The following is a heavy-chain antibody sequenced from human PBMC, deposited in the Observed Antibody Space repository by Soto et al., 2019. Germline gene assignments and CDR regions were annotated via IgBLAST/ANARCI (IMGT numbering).Heavy chain of an antibody. CDR1: RGTFSTYT. CDR2: IMPVFGTT. D-gene: IGHD3-10*02. CDR3: ARDPLSSFAMDV. Sequence: ASVKVSCKASRGTFSTYTISWVRQAPGQGLEWMGGIMPVFGTTSTAQRFQDRVTITADDSTSTAYMELTSLESDDTAVYYCARDPLSSFAMDVWGQGTTVTVSS. V-gene: IGHV1-69*13. J-gene: IGHJ6*02.